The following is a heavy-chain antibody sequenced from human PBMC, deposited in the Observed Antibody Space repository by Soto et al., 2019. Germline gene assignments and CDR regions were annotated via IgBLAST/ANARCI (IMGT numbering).Heavy chain of an antibody. CDR2: ISSSGSTI. CDR1: GFTFSDYY. Sequence: KPGGSLRLSCAASGFTFSDYYMSWIRQAPGKGLEWVSYISSSGSTIYYADSVKGRFTISRDNAKNSLYLQMSSLRAEDTAVYSCAKGPSYSGAYFPFGYWGQGTLVTVSS. J-gene: IGHJ4*02. CDR3: AKGPSYSGAYFPFGY. D-gene: IGHD1-26*01. V-gene: IGHV3-11*01.